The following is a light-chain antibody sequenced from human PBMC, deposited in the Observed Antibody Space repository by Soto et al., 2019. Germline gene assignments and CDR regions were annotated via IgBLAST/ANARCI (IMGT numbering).Light chain of an antibody. CDR2: DVS. J-gene: IGLJ1*01. Sequence: LTQPRSVSGSPGQSVTISCTGTSSDVGGYNYVSWYQQHPGKAPKLMIYDVSKRPSGVPDRFSGSKSGNTASLTISGLQAEDEADYYCCSYAGSYTSYVFGTGTKVTVL. CDR1: SSDVGGYNY. CDR3: CSYAGSYTSYV. V-gene: IGLV2-11*01.